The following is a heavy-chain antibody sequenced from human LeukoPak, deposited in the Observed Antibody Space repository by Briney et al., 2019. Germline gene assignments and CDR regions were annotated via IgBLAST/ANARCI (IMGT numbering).Heavy chain of an antibody. D-gene: IGHD6-13*01. J-gene: IGHJ4*02. Sequence: GGSLTLSCAASGFTFSNAWMSWVRQAPGKGREWVGRIKSKTDGGTPDYAAPVKGRFTISRDDSKNTLYLQMNSLKTEDTAVYYCTTAGGYSSSWYEDDYWGQGTLVTVSS. CDR2: IKSKTDGGTP. V-gene: IGHV3-15*01. CDR1: GFTFSNAW. CDR3: TTAGGYSSSWYEDDY.